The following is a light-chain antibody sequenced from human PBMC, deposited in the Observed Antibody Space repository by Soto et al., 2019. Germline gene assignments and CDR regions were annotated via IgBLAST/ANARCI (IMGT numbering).Light chain of an antibody. J-gene: IGKJ4*01. CDR2: DAS. V-gene: IGKV3-11*01. CDR3: QQRSNWPPVLT. Sequence: EIVLTQSPATLSLSPGERATLSCRASQRVSSYLAWYQQKPGQAPRLLIYDASNRATGIPAKFSGSGSGTDFTLTISSLVPEDFAVYYCQQRSNWPPVLTFGGGTKVDIK. CDR1: QRVSSY.